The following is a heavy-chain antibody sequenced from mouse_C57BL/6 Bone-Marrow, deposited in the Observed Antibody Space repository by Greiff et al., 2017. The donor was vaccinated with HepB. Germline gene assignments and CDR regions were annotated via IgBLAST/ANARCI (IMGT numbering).Heavy chain of an antibody. CDR2: IDPSDSYT. CDR3: ARRGNRLRRAFDY. D-gene: IGHD2-4*01. Sequence: VQLQQPGAELVKPGASVKLSCKASGYTFTSYWMQWVKQRPGQGLEWIGEIDPSDSYTNYNQKFKGKATLTVDTSSSTAYMQLSSLTSEDSAVYYCARRGNRLRRAFDYWGQGTTLTVSS. V-gene: IGHV1-50*01. J-gene: IGHJ2*01. CDR1: GYTFTSYW.